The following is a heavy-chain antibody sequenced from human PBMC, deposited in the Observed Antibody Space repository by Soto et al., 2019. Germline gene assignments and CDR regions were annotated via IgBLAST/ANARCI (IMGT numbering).Heavy chain of an antibody. Sequence: SETLSLTCAVYGGSFSGYYWSWIRQPPGKGLEWIGEINHSGSTNYDPSLKSRVTISVDTSKNQFSLKLSSVTAADTAVYYFARGRGIMITFGGVTAFDYWGQGTLVTVSS. J-gene: IGHJ4*02. CDR1: GGSFSGYY. CDR3: ARGRGIMITFGGVTAFDY. D-gene: IGHD3-16*01. V-gene: IGHV4-34*01. CDR2: INHSGST.